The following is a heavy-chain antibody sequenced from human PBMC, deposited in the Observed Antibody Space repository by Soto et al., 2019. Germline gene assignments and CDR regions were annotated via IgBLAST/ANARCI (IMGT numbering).Heavy chain of an antibody. CDR2: IYFSGST. V-gene: IGHV4-59*08. CDR1: GGSISSYY. J-gene: IGHJ5*02. D-gene: IGHD4-17*01. Sequence: PSETLSLTCTVSGGSISSYYWSWIRQPPGKGLEWIGYIYFSGSTNYNPSLKSRVTLSVDTSKNQFSLKLSSVTAADTAVYYCAGGFDYGDYPTSGQGTLVTVSS. CDR3: AGGFDYGDYPT.